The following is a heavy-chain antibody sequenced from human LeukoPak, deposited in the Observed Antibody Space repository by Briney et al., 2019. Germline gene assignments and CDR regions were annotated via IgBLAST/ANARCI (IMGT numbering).Heavy chain of an antibody. V-gene: IGHV3-30-3*01. CDR1: GFTFSSYA. CDR2: ISYDGSNK. CDR3: AGDRAYYDSSGYLGY. J-gene: IGHJ4*02. Sequence: GGSLRLSCAASGFTFSSYAMHWVRQAPGKGLEWVAVISYDGSNKYYADSVKGRFTISRDNSKNTLYLQMNSLRAGDTAVYYCAGDRAYYDSSGYLGYWGQGTLVTVSS. D-gene: IGHD3-22*01.